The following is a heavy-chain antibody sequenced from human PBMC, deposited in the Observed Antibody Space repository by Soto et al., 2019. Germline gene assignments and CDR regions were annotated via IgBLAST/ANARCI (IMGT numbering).Heavy chain of an antibody. CDR2: ISSSSYI. CDR1: GFTSSSYS. Sequence: GGSLRLSCAASGFTSSSYSMNWVRQAPGKGLEWVSSISSSSYIYYADSVKGRFTISRDNAKNSLYLQMNSLRAEDTAVYYCARAAPQYCSGGSCRDYWGQGTLVTVSS. D-gene: IGHD2-15*01. J-gene: IGHJ4*02. V-gene: IGHV3-21*01. CDR3: ARAAPQYCSGGSCRDY.